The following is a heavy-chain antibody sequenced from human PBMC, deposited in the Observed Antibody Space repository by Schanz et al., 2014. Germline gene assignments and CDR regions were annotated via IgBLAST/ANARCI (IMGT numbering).Heavy chain of an antibody. D-gene: IGHD3-3*01. Sequence: QVQLQESGPGLVKPSQTLSLTCSVSGGSIRNGPYYWTWIRQHPGKGLEWIGYIYFSGATYINPSLESRVIISVDTSTNQFSLKVTSVTPADTAVYYCARGVLGSGYRQQYYFDHWGQGTLVTVSS. CDR1: GGSIRNGPYY. J-gene: IGHJ4*02. V-gene: IGHV4-31*03. CDR3: ARGVLGSGYRQQYYFDH. CDR2: IYFSGAT.